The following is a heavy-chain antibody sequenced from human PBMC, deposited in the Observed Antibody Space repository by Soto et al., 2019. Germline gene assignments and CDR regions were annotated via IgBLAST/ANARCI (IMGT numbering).Heavy chain of an antibody. CDR2: IKQDGSEK. CDR3: AREYDYVWGSYRYGALDY. J-gene: IGHJ4*02. Sequence: PGGSLRLSCAASGFTFSIYWMSWFRQAPGKGLEWVANIKQDGSEKYYVDSVKGRFTISRDNAKNSLYLQMNSLRAEDTAVYYCAREYDYVWGSYRYGALDYWGQGTLVTVSS. CDR1: GFTFSIYW. D-gene: IGHD3-16*02. V-gene: IGHV3-7*05.